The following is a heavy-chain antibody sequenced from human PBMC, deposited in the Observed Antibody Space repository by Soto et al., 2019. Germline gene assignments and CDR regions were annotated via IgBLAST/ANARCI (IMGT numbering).Heavy chain of an antibody. CDR3: ARPREAGKNYYGVDV. D-gene: IGHD6-19*01. J-gene: IGHJ6*02. CDR2: IYPGDSDT. CDR1: GYSFTSYW. Sequence: RESLKISCKGSGYSFTSYWIGWVRQMPGKGLEWMGIIYPGDSDTRYSPSFQGQVTTSADKSISTAYLQWSSLKASDTAMYYCARPREAGKNYYGVDVWGQGTTVTVSS. V-gene: IGHV5-51*01.